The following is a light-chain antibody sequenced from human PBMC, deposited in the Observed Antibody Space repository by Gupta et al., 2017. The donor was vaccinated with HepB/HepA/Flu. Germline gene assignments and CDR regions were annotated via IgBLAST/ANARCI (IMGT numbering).Light chain of an antibody. CDR1: SSNIGRNL. CDR3: KTWDDGLNREV. CDR2: NND. V-gene: IGLV1-44*01. Sequence: QSVLTQPPSASRTPGQRLTISCSGSSSNIGRNLVSWYQQLPGTAPKRLIYNNDQRPSGVPGRLSGSKSGTSASLAISGLQSEDEADYDCKTWDDGLNREVFGSGTKVAVL. J-gene: IGLJ1*01.